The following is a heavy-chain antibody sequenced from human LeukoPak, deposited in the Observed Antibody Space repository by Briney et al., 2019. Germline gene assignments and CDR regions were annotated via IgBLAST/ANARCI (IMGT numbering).Heavy chain of an antibody. CDR1: GFTFSSFA. CDR2: MSGSGGMT. Sequence: GSLRRSCAASGFTFSSFAMSWVRQAPGEGLEWVSAMSGSGGMTYSADSVKGRFTISRDNSKNSLYLQMNSLRTEDTALYYCAKGPLEVFPGYMDVWGKGTTVTVSS. J-gene: IGHJ6*03. D-gene: IGHD2-21*01. CDR3: AKGPLEVFPGYMDV. V-gene: IGHV3-23*01.